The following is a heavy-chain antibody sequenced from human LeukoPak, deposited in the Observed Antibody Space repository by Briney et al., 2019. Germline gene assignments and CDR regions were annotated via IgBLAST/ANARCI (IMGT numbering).Heavy chain of an antibody. J-gene: IGHJ6*02. CDR1: GGSISSGGYY. Sequence: SQTLSLTCTVSGGSISSGGYYWNWIRHLPGKGLEWIGYMHNSGTTYHNPSLKSRVTMSIDTSKNQFSLKLSSVTAADTAVYYCARLNYTAYEYYYYYYGMDVWGQGTTVTVSS. D-gene: IGHD1-7*01. V-gene: IGHV4-31*03. CDR3: ARLNYTAYEYYYYYYGMDV. CDR2: MHNSGTT.